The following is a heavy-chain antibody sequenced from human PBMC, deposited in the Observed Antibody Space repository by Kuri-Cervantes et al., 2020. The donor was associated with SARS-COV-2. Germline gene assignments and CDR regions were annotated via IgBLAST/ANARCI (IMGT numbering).Heavy chain of an antibody. CDR3: ARRIAVAGTSGARFDY. V-gene: IGHV5-51*01. CDR2: IFPYDSDT. D-gene: IGHD6-19*01. J-gene: IGHJ4*02. CDR1: AYYLSNHC. Sequence: GGSLRLSCNGSAYYLSNHCIGWVRQVPGKGLEWMGIIFPYDSDTTYSPSFQGQVTISADKSISTTYLHWRSLKASDTAMYYCARRIAVAGTSGARFDYWGQGTLVTVSS.